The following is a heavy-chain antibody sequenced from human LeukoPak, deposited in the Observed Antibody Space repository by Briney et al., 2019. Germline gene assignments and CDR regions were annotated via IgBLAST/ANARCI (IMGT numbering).Heavy chain of an antibody. Sequence: PGGSLRLSCAASGFTFSSYSMNWVRQAPWKGLEWVSSISSSSSYIYYADSVKGRFTISRDNAKNSLYLQMNSLRAEDTAVYYCAREFFSVRTSWRDAFDIWGQGTMVTVSS. CDR2: ISSSSSYI. J-gene: IGHJ3*02. CDR3: AREFFSVRTSWRDAFDI. V-gene: IGHV3-21*01. CDR1: GFTFSSYS. D-gene: IGHD2-2*01.